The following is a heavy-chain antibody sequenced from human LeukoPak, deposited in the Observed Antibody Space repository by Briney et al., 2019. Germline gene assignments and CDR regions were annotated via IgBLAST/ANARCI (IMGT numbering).Heavy chain of an antibody. Sequence: SETLSLTCTVSGGSISSHYWSWIRQPPGKGLGWIGYIYYSGSTNYNPSLKSRVTISVDTSKNQFSLKLSSVTAADTAVYYCARGEGGAHYWGQGTLVTVSS. CDR1: GGSISSHY. CDR3: ARGEGGAHY. V-gene: IGHV4-59*11. CDR2: IYYSGST. J-gene: IGHJ4*02. D-gene: IGHD1-26*01.